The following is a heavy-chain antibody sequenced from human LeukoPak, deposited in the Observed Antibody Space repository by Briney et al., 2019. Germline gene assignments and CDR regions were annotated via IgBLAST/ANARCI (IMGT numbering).Heavy chain of an antibody. CDR2: IYYSGST. CDR3: ASQRLAGRYSSGWFERAAFDY. V-gene: IGHV4-39*01. CDR1: GGSINSSSYY. Sequence: PSETLSLTCTVSGGSINSSSYYWGWLRQPPGKGLEWIGSIYYSGSTYYNPSLKSRVTISVDTSKNQFSLKLSSVTAADTAVYYCASQRLAGRYSSGWFERAAFDYWGQGTLVTVSS. D-gene: IGHD6-19*01. J-gene: IGHJ4*02.